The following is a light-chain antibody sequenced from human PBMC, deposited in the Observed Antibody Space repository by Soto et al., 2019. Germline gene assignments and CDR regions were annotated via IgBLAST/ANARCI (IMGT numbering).Light chain of an antibody. CDR1: QSVSSSY. J-gene: IGKJ1*01. V-gene: IGKV3-15*01. CDR3: QQYNNWPQT. Sequence: EIVLTQSPGTLSLSPGERATLSCRASQSVSSSYLAWYQQKPGQAPRLLIYDASTRATGIPARFSGSGSWTDFTLTISGLQSEDFAVYYCQQYNNWPQTFGQGTKVDIK. CDR2: DAS.